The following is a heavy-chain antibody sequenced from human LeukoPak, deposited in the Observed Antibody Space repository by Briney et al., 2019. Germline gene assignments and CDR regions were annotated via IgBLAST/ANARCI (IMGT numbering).Heavy chain of an antibody. CDR2: INHSGGT. J-gene: IGHJ5*02. D-gene: IGHD3-3*01. CDR3: AREGGGTIFGVVIIGTHNWFDP. V-gene: IGHV4-34*01. CDR1: GGSFSGYY. Sequence: SETLSPTCAVYGGSFSGYYWSWIRQPPGKGLEWIGEINHSGGTNYNPSLKSRVTISVDTSKNQFSLKLSSVTAADTAVYYCAREGGGTIFGVVIIGTHNWFDPGGQGTLVTVSS.